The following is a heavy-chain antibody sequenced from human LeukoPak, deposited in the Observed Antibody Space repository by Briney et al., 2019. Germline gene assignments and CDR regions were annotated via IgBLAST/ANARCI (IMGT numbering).Heavy chain of an antibody. D-gene: IGHD1-26*01. CDR1: GFNFRGYA. V-gene: IGHV3-23*01. J-gene: IGHJ6*02. CDR3: AKEVVLGETNYYYYAMDV. CDR2: ISGSGARA. Sequence: QPGGPLRLSCAASGFNFRGYAMSWGRHAPGRVLEWASAISGSGARAHYAESVRVRFTISRDNAQNTLHLQMRSMRAEDTAVYYCAKEVVLGETNYYYYAMDVWGQGTTVTVSS.